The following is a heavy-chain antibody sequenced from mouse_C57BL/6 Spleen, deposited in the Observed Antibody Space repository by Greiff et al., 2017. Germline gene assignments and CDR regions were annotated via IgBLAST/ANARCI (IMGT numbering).Heavy chain of an antibody. J-gene: IGHJ3*01. CDR3: ARHHYYYGSLAY. CDR1: GYTFTDYY. V-gene: IGHV1-76*01. D-gene: IGHD1-1*01. Sequence: VQLQQSGAELVRPGASVKLSCKASGYTFTDYYINWVKQRPGQGLEWIARIYPGSGNTYYNEKFKGKATLTAEKSSSTAYMQLSSLTSEDSAVYFCARHHYYYGSLAYWGQGTLVTVSA. CDR2: IYPGSGNT.